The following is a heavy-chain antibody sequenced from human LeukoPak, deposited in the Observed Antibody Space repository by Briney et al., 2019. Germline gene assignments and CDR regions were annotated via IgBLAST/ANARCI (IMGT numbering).Heavy chain of an antibody. V-gene: IGHV1-46*01. CDR2: INPSGGSR. Sequence: ASVKVSCKASGYTFTSYYMHWVRQAPGQGLEWMGIINPSGGSRSYAQKFQGRVTMTRDTSTSTVYMELSSLRSEDTAVYCCARVSKQGQLWDNYYFDYWGQGTLVTVSS. CDR3: ARVSKQGQLWDNYYFDY. CDR1: GYTFTSYY. D-gene: IGHD5-18*01. J-gene: IGHJ4*02.